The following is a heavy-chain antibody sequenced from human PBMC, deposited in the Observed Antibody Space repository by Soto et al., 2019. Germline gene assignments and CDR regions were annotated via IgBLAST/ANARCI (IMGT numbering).Heavy chain of an antibody. CDR2: IYYSGST. CDR3: ARLVYSSGWPLYYYYGMDV. V-gene: IGHV4-59*08. J-gene: IGHJ6*02. D-gene: IGHD6-19*01. CDR1: GGSIRSFY. Sequence: SETLSLTCTVSGGSIRSFYWSWIRQPPGKGLEWIGYIYYSGSTNYNPSLKSRVTMSVDTSKNQLSLKLSSVTAADTAVYYCARLVYSSGWPLYYYYGMDVWGQGTTVTVSS.